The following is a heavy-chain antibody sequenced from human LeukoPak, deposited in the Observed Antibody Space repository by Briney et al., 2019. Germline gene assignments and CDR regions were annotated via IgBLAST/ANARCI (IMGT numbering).Heavy chain of an antibody. V-gene: IGHV3-7*03. CDR2: IKQDGSEK. Sequence: PGGSLRLSCAASGFTLSNYWITWVRQAPGKGLEWVASIKQDGSEKYYVDSVKGRFTISRDNAKKSLYLQMNSLRAEDTAVYYCARDKSAGADTGSSFYYWGQGALVTVSS. CDR1: GFTLSNYW. D-gene: IGHD3-10*01. CDR3: ARDKSAGADTGSSFYY. J-gene: IGHJ4*02.